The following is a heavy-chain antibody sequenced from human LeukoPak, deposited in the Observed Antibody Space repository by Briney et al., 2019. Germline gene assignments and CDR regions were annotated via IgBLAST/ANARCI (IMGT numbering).Heavy chain of an antibody. V-gene: IGHV3-48*03. J-gene: IGHJ3*02. CDR3: ARSGYSDAFDI. Sequence: GGSLRLSCAASGFTFSSYEMNWVRQAPGKGLEWVSYISSSGSTIYYADSVKGRFTISRDNAENSLYLQMNSLRAEDTAVYYCARSGYSDAFDIWGQGTMVTVSS. D-gene: IGHD5-12*01. CDR2: ISSSGSTI. CDR1: GFTFSSYE.